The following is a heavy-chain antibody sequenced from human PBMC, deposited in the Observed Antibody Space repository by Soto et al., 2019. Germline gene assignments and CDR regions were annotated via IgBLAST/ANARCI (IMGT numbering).Heavy chain of an antibody. Sequence: SETLSLTCTVSGGSISSSSYYWGWIRQPPGKGLEWIGSIYYSGSTYYNPSLKSRVTISVDTSKNQFSLKLSSVTAADTAVYYCASAPRLVVVVPAARYNWFDPWGQGTLVTVSS. CDR3: ASAPRLVVVVPAARYNWFDP. CDR1: GGSISSSSYY. CDR2: IYYSGST. J-gene: IGHJ5*02. D-gene: IGHD2-2*01. V-gene: IGHV4-39*01.